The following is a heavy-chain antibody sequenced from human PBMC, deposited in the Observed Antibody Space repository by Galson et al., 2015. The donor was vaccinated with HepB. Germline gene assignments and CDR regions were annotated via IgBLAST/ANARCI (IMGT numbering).Heavy chain of an antibody. D-gene: IGHD4-17*01. V-gene: IGHV3-30*03. CDR2: ISYDGSKR. Sequence: SLRLSCAASGFTFSSYVMHWVRQAPGKGLEWVAVISYDGSKRHYGDSVRGRFTISRDNSKNTLDLQMNSLRPEDTAMYYCVTFDDDGDDGAVDLWGQGTMVSVSS. J-gene: IGHJ3*01. CDR3: VTFDDDGDDGAVDL. CDR1: GFTFSSYV.